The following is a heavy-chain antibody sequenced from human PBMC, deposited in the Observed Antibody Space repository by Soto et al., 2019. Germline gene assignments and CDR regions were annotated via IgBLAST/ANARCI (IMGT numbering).Heavy chain of an antibody. CDR2: IYYSGST. Sequence: PSETLSLTCTVSGDSISSYYWSWIRQPPGKGLEWIGYIYYSGSTNYNPSLKSRVTISVDTSKNQFSLKLSSVTAADTAVYYCARDRESYYFWGQGTLVTVSS. V-gene: IGHV4-59*01. D-gene: IGHD1-26*01. CDR1: GDSISSYY. J-gene: IGHJ4*02. CDR3: ARDRESYYF.